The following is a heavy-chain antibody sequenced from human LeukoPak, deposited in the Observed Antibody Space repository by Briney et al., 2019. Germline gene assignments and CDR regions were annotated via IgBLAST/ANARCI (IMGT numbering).Heavy chain of an antibody. CDR1: GFTFDDYA. D-gene: IGHD1-14*01. V-gene: IGHV3-9*03. Sequence: GRSLRLSCAASGFTFDDYAMHWVRQAPGKGLEWVSGISWNSGSIVYADSVKGRFTISRDNAKNSLYLQMNSLRAEDMALYYCAASIAGGDYWGQGTLVTVSS. CDR3: AASIAGGDY. CDR2: ISWNSGSI. J-gene: IGHJ4*02.